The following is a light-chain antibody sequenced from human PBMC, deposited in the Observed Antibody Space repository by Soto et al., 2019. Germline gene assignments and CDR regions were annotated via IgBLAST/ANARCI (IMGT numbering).Light chain of an antibody. CDR2: GAS. J-gene: IGKJ5*01. V-gene: IGKV3-15*01. Sequence: EIVMTQSPATLSVSPGERATLSCRASQSVSNNLAWYQQKPGQAPRLLMYGASTRATGIPARFSGSGSGTEFTLTISSLQSADFAVYYCQQYGSSPRITFGQGTRLEIK. CDR1: QSVSNN. CDR3: QQYGSSPRIT.